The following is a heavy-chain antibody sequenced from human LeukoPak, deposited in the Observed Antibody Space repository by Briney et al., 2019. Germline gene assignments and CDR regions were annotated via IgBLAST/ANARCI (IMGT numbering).Heavy chain of an antibody. V-gene: IGHV4-34*01. Sequence: SETLSLTCAVYGGSFSGYYWSWIRQPPGKGLEWIGEINHSGSTNYNPSLKSRVTISVDTSKNQFFLKLSSVTAADTSVYYCARGSTVTIWFDPWGQGTLVTVSS. D-gene: IGHD4-11*01. CDR1: GGSFSGYY. CDR3: ARGSTVTIWFDP. CDR2: INHSGST. J-gene: IGHJ5*02.